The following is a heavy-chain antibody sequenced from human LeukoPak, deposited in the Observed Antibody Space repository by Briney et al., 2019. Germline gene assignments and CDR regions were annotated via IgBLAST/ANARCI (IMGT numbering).Heavy chain of an antibody. V-gene: IGHV3-49*03. CDR3: AKHIYGVVSIQQ. D-gene: IGHD3-3*01. CDR2: IRSKTYGGTT. CDR1: GFTFGDYT. Sequence: GGSLRLSCTASGFTFGDYTMSWFRQAPGKGLEWVGFIRSKTYGGTTEDAASVKGRFTISRDDSKNTLYLQMSSLKTEDTAVYYCAKHIYGVVSIQQWGQGTLVTVSS. J-gene: IGHJ1*01.